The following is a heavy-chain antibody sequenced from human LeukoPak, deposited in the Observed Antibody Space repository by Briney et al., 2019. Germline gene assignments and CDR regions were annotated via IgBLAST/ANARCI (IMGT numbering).Heavy chain of an antibody. CDR2: IGYGGDT. D-gene: IGHD4-23*01. J-gene: IGHJ4*02. CDR1: GFTFSNAW. V-gene: IGHV3-66*01. Sequence: GGSLRLSCAASGFTFSNAWMYWVRQAPGKGLEWVSGIGYGGDTYYADSVKGRFTTSRDNSKNTLDLQMNSLRAEDTAVYYCARADDYGGNYSPDYWGQGTLVTVSS. CDR3: ARADDYGGNYSPDY.